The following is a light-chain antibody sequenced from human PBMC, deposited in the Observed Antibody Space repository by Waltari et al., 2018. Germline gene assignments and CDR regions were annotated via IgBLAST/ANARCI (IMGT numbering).Light chain of an antibody. Sequence: IVLPQSPGTLSLPPGDSATLSRRASHNVSSSSLTWYQQKPGQAPRLLIYGASTRATGIPDRFSGSGSGTDFTLTISRLEPEDFAVYYCQQYDGIVLTFGGGTKVEI. CDR3: QQYDGIVLT. CDR2: GAS. CDR1: HNVSSSS. V-gene: IGKV3-20*01. J-gene: IGKJ4*01.